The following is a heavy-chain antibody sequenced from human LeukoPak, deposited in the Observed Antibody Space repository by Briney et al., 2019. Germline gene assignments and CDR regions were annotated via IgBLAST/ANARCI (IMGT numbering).Heavy chain of an antibody. CDR3: TRPPLGSSWPREDV. J-gene: IGHJ6*02. Sequence: PGGSLRLSCTASGFTFGDYAMSWFRQAPGKGLEWVGFIRSKAYGGTTEYAASVKGRFTISRDDSKSIAYLQMNSLKTEDTAVYYCTRPPLGSSWPREDVWGQGTTVTVSS. CDR1: GFTFGDYA. V-gene: IGHV3-49*03. D-gene: IGHD6-13*01. CDR2: IRSKAYGGTT.